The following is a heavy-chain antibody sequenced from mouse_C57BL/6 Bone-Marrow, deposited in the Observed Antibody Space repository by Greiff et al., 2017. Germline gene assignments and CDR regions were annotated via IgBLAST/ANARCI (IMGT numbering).Heavy chain of an antibody. CDR1: GFTFSSYA. D-gene: IGHD1-1*01. V-gene: IGHV5-9-1*02. Sequence: EVMLVESGEGLVKPGGSLKLSCAASGFTFSSYAMSWVRQTPEKRLEWVAYISSGGDYIYYADTVKGRFTISRDNARNTLYLQMSSLKSEDTAMYYCTRDSTVVARKYFDVWGTGTTVTVSS. CDR2: ISSGGDYI. CDR3: TRDSTVVARKYFDV. J-gene: IGHJ1*03.